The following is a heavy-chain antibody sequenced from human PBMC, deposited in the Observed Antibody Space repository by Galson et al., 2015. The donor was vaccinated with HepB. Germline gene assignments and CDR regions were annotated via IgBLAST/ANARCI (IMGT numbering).Heavy chain of an antibody. D-gene: IGHD3-10*01. CDR1: GFTFSSYG. V-gene: IGHV3-30*18. Sequence: SLRLSCAASGFTFSSYGMHWVRQAPGKGLEWVAVISYDGSNKYYADSVKGRFTISRDNSKNTLYLQMNSLRAEDTAVYYCAKDPMVRGVTPDYYFDYWGQGTLVTVSS. CDR3: AKDPMVRGVTPDYYFDY. CDR2: ISYDGSNK. J-gene: IGHJ4*02.